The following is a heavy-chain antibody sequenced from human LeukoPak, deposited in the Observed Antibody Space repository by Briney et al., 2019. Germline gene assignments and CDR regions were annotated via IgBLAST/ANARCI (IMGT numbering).Heavy chain of an antibody. J-gene: IGHJ4*02. V-gene: IGHV4-38-2*02. D-gene: IGHD6-19*01. Sequence: PSETLSLTCTVSGYSISSGYYWGWIRQPPGKGLEWIGYIYYSGSTYYNPSLKSRVTMSVDTSKNQFSLKLSSVTAADTAVYYCTCHSGWSGPSEWGQGTLVIVSS. CDR3: TCHSGWSGPSE. CDR2: IYYSGST. CDR1: GYSISSGYY.